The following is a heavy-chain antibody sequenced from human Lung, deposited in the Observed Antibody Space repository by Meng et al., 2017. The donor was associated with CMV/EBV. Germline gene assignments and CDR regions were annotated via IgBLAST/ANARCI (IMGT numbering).Heavy chain of an antibody. V-gene: IGHV3-30*02. CDR1: GLTLSTYG. CDR3: AKDSGRGGHLWFRGVDD. CDR2: IRYDGGKK. Sequence: GESXKISCAASGLTLSTYGIHWVRQAPGKGLEWVAFIRYDGGKKEYVDSVKGRFTISRDNSKNTVNLQMNSLRAEDTAVYYCAKDSGRGGHLWFRGVDDWGPG. J-gene: IGHJ4*01. D-gene: IGHD3-10*01.